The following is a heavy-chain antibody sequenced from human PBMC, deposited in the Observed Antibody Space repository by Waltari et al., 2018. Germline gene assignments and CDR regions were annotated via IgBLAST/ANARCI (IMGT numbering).Heavy chain of an antibody. CDR3: AKDVRYSSGWYGGWFDP. Sequence: QVQLVESGGGVVQPGGSLRLSCAASGFTFRSYGMHWVRQAPGKGLEWVGFIRYDGSNKYYADSVKGRFTISRDNSKNTLYLQMNSLRAEDTAVYYCAKDVRYSSGWYGGWFDPWGQGTLVTVSS. CDR1: GFTFRSYG. V-gene: IGHV3-30*02. CDR2: IRYDGSNK. J-gene: IGHJ5*02. D-gene: IGHD6-19*01.